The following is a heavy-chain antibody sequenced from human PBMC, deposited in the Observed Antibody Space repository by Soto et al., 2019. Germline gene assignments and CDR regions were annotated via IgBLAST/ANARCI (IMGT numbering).Heavy chain of an antibody. Sequence: QVQLVQSGAEVKKPGASVKVSCKASGYTFTGYYMHWVRQAPGQGLEWMGWINPNSGGTNYAQKFQGWVPMTRDTSISTAYMELSRLTSDDTAVYYCARGETTVTTRPNWFDPWGQGTLVTVSS. CDR2: INPNSGGT. V-gene: IGHV1-2*04. CDR3: ARGETTVTTRPNWFDP. J-gene: IGHJ5*02. D-gene: IGHD4-17*01. CDR1: GYTFTGYY.